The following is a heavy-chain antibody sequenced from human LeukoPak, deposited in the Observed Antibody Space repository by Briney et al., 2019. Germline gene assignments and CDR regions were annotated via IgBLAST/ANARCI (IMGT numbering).Heavy chain of an antibody. CDR2: LRAYNGNT. Sequence: GASVKVSFKASGYKFTSYAMNCVRQAPGQGLEWVGWLRAYNGNTNYAQKLQGRVTMTTDTSTSTAYMELRSLRSDDTAVYYCAREGRGYSYGRRVHHFDYWGQGTLDTVSS. D-gene: IGHD5-18*01. V-gene: IGHV1-18*01. CDR1: GYKFTSYA. J-gene: IGHJ4*02. CDR3: AREGRGYSYGRRVHHFDY.